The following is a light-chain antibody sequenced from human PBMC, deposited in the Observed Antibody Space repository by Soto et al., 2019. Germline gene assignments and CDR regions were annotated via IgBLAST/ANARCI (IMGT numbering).Light chain of an antibody. CDR2: GAS. CDR1: QSVSSY. Sequence: EIVLTQSPGILSLSPGERATLSCRASQSVSSYLAWYQQKPGQAPRLLIYGASTRATGIPARFSGSGSGTEFTLTISSLQSEDFAVYYCHQYNHWLTWTFGQGTKVDIK. J-gene: IGKJ1*01. V-gene: IGKV3-15*01. CDR3: HQYNHWLTWT.